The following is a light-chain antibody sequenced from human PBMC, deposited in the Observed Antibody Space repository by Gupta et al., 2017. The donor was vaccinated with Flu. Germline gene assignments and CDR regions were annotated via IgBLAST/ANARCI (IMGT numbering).Light chain of an antibody. CDR3: SSYTSRGTLI. CDR1: SSDVGGYNY. V-gene: IGLV2-14*03. CDR2: DVS. Sequence: STTVSCTGTSSDVGGYNYVSWYQHHPGKAPKLMIYDVSNRPSGVSNRFSGSKSGNTASLTISGLQAEDEAYFYCSSYTSRGTLIFGGGTKLTVL. J-gene: IGLJ2*01.